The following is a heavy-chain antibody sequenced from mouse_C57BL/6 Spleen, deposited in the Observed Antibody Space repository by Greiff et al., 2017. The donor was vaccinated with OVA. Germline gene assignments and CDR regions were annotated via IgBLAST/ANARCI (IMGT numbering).Heavy chain of an antibody. CDR1: GFTFTDYY. Sequence: EVKLVESGGGLVQPGGSLSLSCAASGFTFTDYYMSWVRQPPGKALEWLGFIRNKANGYTTEYSASVKGRFTISRDNSQSILYLQMNALRAEDSATYDCARYTLYSNSAMDYWGQGTSVTVSS. CDR3: ARYTLYSNSAMDY. J-gene: IGHJ4*01. V-gene: IGHV7-3*01. CDR2: IRNKANGYTT. D-gene: IGHD2-5*01.